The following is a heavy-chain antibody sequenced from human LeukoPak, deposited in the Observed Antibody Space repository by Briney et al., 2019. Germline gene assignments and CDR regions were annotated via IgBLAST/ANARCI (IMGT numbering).Heavy chain of an antibody. CDR3: ARAERLDAFDI. CDR2: ITGSSTYI. J-gene: IGHJ3*02. V-gene: IGHV3-21*01. Sequence: PGGSLRLSCAASGFTFSSYSMNWVRQAPGKGLEWVSSITGSSTYIYYADSVKGRFTISRDNAKNSLYLQMNSLRAEDTAVYYCARAERLDAFDIWGQGTMVTVSS. CDR1: GFTFSSYS.